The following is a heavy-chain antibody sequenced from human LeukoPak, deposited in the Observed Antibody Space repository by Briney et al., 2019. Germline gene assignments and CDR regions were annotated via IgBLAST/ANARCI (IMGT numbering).Heavy chain of an antibody. V-gene: IGHV4-34*01. J-gene: IGHJ4*02. CDR1: GGSFSGYY. CDR3: ARTRGRVSKTDFDS. Sequence: SETLSLTCAVYGGSFSGYYWSWIRQPPGKGLEWIGEINHSGSTNYNPSLKSRVTISADSSKNQFSLRLRSVTAADAAVYFCARTRGRVSKTDFDSWGQGTLVTVSS. D-gene: IGHD5/OR15-5a*01. CDR2: INHSGST.